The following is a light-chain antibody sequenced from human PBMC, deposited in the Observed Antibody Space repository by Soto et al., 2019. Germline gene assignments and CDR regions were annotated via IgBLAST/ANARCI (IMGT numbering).Light chain of an antibody. CDR2: DAS. CDR1: QSVGSS. J-gene: IGKJ4*01. CDR3: QQHSRSLT. Sequence: EIVLTQSPDTLSLSPGGRATLSCRASQSVGSSLAWYQQKPGQAPRLLIYDASNRPTGIPARFSGSGSGTDFTLTISSLEPEDFAVYFCQQHSRSLTFGGGTRVEIK. V-gene: IGKV3-11*01.